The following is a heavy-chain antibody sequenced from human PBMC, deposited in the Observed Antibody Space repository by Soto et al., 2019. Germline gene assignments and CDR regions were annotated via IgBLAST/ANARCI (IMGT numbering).Heavy chain of an antibody. CDR2: IYFSGST. CDR3: ARHGSY. J-gene: IGHJ4*02. V-gene: IGHV4-39*01. CDR1: GVSISSSSCY. Sequence: TLSLTCTVSGVSISSSSCYWGCIRQTPGKGLEWIGTIYFSGSTYYNPSLKSRVTISVDRSKNQFSLNLTSVTAADTAVYYCARHGSYWGPGTLVTVSS.